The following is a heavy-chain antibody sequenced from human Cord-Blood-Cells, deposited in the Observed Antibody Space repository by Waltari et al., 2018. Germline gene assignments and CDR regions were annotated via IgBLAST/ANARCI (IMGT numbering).Heavy chain of an antibody. CDR1: GFTVISNY. J-gene: IGHJ4*02. Sequence: EVQLVESGGGLIQPGGSLRLSCAASGFTVISNYLRWVRQASGKGLEWVSVIYRGGSTYYADSVKGRFTISRDNSKNTLYLQMNSLRAEDTAVYYCARDLPSGGYDDYWGQGTLVTVSS. CDR2: IYRGGST. V-gene: IGHV3-53*01. CDR3: ARDLPSGGYDDY. D-gene: IGHD5-12*01.